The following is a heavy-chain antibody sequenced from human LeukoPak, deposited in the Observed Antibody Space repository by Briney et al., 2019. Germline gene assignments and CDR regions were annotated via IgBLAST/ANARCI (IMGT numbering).Heavy chain of an antibody. D-gene: IGHD2-15*01. V-gene: IGHV4-61*02. CDR2: IHTSGST. CDR1: GGSISSGSYY. J-gene: IGHJ4*02. CDR3: AREGSLHALYY. Sequence: ASETLSLTCTVSGGSISSGSYYWSWIRQPAGKGLEWIGRIHTSGSTNYNPSLKSRVTISVDTSKNQFSLKLSSVTPADTAVYYCAREGSLHALYYWGQGTLVTVSS.